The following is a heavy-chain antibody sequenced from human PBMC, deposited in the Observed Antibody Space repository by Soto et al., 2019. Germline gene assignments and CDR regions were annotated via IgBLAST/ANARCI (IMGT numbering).Heavy chain of an antibody. J-gene: IGHJ6*02. D-gene: IGHD4-17*01. Sequence: SVKVSCKASGGTFSSYTISWVRQAPGQGLEWMGRIIPILGIANYAQKFQGRVTITADKSTSTAYMELSSLRSEDTALYYCNTDPGTTVTNPYFAIDVWGQGTTVTVSS. CDR1: GGTFSSYT. CDR2: IIPILGIA. CDR3: NTDPGTTVTNPYFAIDV. V-gene: IGHV1-69*02.